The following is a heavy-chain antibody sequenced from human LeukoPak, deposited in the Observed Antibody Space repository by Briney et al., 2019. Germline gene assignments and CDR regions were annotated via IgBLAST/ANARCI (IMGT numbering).Heavy chain of an antibody. J-gene: IGHJ4*02. Sequence: PSETLSLTCAVYGGSFSGYYWSSIRQPPGKGLEWIGEINHSGSTNYNPSLKSRVTISVDTSKNQFSLKLSSVTAADTAVYYCARVESEKLLRRSFDYWGQGTLVTVSS. D-gene: IGHD2-21*02. CDR1: GGSFSGYY. CDR2: INHSGST. CDR3: ARVESEKLLRRSFDY. V-gene: IGHV4-34*01.